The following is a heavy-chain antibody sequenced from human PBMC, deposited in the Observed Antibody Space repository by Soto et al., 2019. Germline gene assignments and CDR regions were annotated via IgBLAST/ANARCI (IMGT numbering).Heavy chain of an antibody. CDR3: AHSLGVAVMGDYYHAMDV. D-gene: IGHD3-3*01. CDR2: IYWDDDK. CDR1: GFSLSTSGVG. Sequence: SGPTLVNPTQTLTLTCTFSGFSLSTSGVGVAWIRQPPGKALEWLALIYWDDDKRYSPSLKSRLTITKDTSKNQVVLTLTNLDPVDTATYFCAHSLGVAVMGDYYHAMDVWGQGPTVTVSS. V-gene: IGHV2-5*02. J-gene: IGHJ6*02.